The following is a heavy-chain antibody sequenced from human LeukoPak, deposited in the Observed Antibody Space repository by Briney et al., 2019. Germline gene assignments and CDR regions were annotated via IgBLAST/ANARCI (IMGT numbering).Heavy chain of an antibody. J-gene: IGHJ3*02. CDR3: ARLLYGDYGGDAFDI. D-gene: IGHD4-17*01. CDR1: GYTFTGYY. V-gene: IGHV1-2*02. Sequence: ASVKVSCKASGYTFTGYYMHWVRQAPGQGLEWMGWINPNSGGTNYAQKFQGRVTMTRDTSISTAYMELSRLRSDDTAVYYCARLLYGDYGGDAFDIWGQGTMATVSS. CDR2: INPNSGGT.